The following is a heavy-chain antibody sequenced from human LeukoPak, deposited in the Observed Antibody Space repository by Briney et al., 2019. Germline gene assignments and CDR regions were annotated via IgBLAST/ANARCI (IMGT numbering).Heavy chain of an antibody. V-gene: IGHV1-2*02. CDR1: GYTFTGYY. D-gene: IGHD1-26*01. CDR3: ARDRGVGATMGY. CDR2: INPNSGGT. J-gene: IGHJ4*02. Sequence: GASVKVSCKASGYTFTGYYMRWVRQAPGQGLEWMGWINPNSGGTNYAQKFQGRVTMTRDTSISTAYMELSRLRSDDTAVYYCARDRGVGATMGYWGQGTLVTVSS.